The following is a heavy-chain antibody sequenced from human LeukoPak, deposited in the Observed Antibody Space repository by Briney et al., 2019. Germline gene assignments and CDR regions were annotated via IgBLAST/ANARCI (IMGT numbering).Heavy chain of an antibody. J-gene: IGHJ4*02. Sequence: TGGSLRLSCTASGFTFSSYSMNWVRQAPGKGLEWVAFIRYDGSNKYYADSVKGRFTISRDNSKNTLYLQMNSLRAEDTAVYYCAKDNSPYYGSGRPIDYWGQGTLVTVSS. CDR1: GFTFSSYS. CDR3: AKDNSPYYGSGRPIDY. CDR2: IRYDGSNK. V-gene: IGHV3-30*02. D-gene: IGHD3-10*01.